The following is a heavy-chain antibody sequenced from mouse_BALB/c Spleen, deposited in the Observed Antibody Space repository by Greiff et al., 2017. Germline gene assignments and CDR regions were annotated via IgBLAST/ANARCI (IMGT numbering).Heavy chain of an antibody. V-gene: IGHV3-8*02. Sequence: EVQLVESGPSLVKPSQTLSLTCSVTGDSITSGYWNWFRKFPGNKLEYMGYISYSGSTYYNPSLKSRISITRDTSKNQYYLQLNSVTTEDTATYYCARKDYGSSLYAMDYWGQGTSVTVSS. CDR2: ISYSGST. CDR1: GDSITSGY. CDR3: ARKDYGSSLYAMDY. D-gene: IGHD1-1*01. J-gene: IGHJ4*01.